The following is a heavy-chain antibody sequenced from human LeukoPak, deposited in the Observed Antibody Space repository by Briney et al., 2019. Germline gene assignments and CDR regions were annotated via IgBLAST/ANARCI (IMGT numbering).Heavy chain of an antibody. CDR2: INPNSGGT. V-gene: IGHV1-2*02. CDR1: GYTFTGYY. CDR3: ARAEMTTYYYYYYMDV. J-gene: IGHJ6*03. Sequence: GASVKVSCKASGYTFTGYYMHWVRQAPGQGLEWMGWINPNSGGTNYAQKFQGRVTMTRDTSISTAYMELSRLRSDDTAVYYCARAEMTTYYYYYYMDVWGKGTTVTVSS. D-gene: IGHD4-11*01.